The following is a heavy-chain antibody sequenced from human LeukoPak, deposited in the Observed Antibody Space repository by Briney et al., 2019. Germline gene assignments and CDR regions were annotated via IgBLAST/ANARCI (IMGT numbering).Heavy chain of an antibody. Sequence: SVKVSCKASGGTFSSYAISWVRQAPGQGLEWMGRIIPIFGTANYAQKFQGRVTITTDESTSTAYMELSSLRSEDTAVYYCATGVGATTYYYYYKDVWGKGTTVTVSS. V-gene: IGHV1-69*05. CDR2: IIPIFGTA. CDR1: GGTFSSYA. D-gene: IGHD1-26*01. J-gene: IGHJ6*03. CDR3: ATGVGATTYYYYYKDV.